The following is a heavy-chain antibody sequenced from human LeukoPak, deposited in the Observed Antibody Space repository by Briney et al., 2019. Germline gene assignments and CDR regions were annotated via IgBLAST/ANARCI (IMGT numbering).Heavy chain of an antibody. Sequence: GGSLRLSCAASGFTVSSNYMSWVRQAPGKGLEWVSVIYSGGSTYYADSVKGRFTISRDNSKNTLYLQMNSLRAEDTAAYYCAGGGGYDFWMDYFDYWGQGTLVTVSS. CDR3: AGGGGYDFWMDYFDY. D-gene: IGHD3-3*01. V-gene: IGHV3-53*01. J-gene: IGHJ4*02. CDR2: IYSGGST. CDR1: GFTVSSNY.